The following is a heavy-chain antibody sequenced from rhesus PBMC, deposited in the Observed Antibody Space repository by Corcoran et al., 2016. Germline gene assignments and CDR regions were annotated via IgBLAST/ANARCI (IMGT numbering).Heavy chain of an antibody. CDR3: TRGIAADSVLFDY. D-gene: IGHD6-19*01. V-gene: IGHV3S4*01. CDR2: ISIASSYI. J-gene: IGHJ4*01. Sequence: EVQLVESGGGLVQPGGSLRLSCAASGFTFSDYYMSWVRLAPGKGLEWVSSISIASSYIYYAASVKGRFTISRDNAKNSLSLQMNSLKTEDTAVYYCTRGIAADSVLFDYWGQGVLVTVSS. CDR1: GFTFSDYY.